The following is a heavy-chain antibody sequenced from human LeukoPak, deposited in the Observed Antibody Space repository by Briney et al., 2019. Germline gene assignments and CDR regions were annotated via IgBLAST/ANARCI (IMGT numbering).Heavy chain of an antibody. J-gene: IGHJ4*02. Sequence: GGSLRLSCAASGFTVSNSYMAWVRQAPGKGLEWVSFIYNSGTTSHADSVKGRFTISRDNSKNTLYLQMNTLRDDDTALYYRERGGAPGGFTYWGQGTLVTVSS. CDR1: GFTVSNSY. D-gene: IGHD3-16*01. V-gene: IGHV3-53*01. CDR3: ERGGAPGGFTY. CDR2: IYNSGTT.